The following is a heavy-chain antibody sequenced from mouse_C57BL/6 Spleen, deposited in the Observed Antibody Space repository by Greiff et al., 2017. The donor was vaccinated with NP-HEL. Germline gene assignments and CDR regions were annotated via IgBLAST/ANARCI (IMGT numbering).Heavy chain of an antibody. J-gene: IGHJ2*01. CDR2: IYPGDGDP. V-gene: IGHV1-82*01. Sequence: VQLQQSGPELVKPGASVKISCKASGYAFSSPWMNWVKQRPGKGLEWIGRIYPGDGDPNYNGKFKGKATLTADKSSSTAYMQLSSLTSEDSAVYFCAREYGYYGSSYDFDYWGQGTTLTVSS. D-gene: IGHD1-1*01. CDR1: GYAFSSPW. CDR3: AREYGYYGSSYDFDY.